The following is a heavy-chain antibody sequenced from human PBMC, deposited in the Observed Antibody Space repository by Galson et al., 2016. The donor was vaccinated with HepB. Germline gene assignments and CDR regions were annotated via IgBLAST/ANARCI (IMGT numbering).Heavy chain of an antibody. J-gene: IGHJ6*02. CDR2: IKSKSSGGTA. Sequence: SLRLSCATSGFNFNDAWLSWVRQGPGKGLEWVGRIKSKSSGGTADYGAPVKGRFTILRDDSKKTLYLQMNSLETGDTGTYYCTTGVTGGEASWGPGTTVTVSS. CDR1: GFNFNDAW. V-gene: IGHV3-15*01. D-gene: IGHD1-20*01. CDR3: TTGVTGGEAS.